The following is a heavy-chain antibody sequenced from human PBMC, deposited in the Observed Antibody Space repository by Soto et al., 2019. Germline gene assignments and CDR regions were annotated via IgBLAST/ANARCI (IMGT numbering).Heavy chain of an antibody. Sequence: SVKVSCKASGGTFSSYTISWVRQAPGQGLEWMGRIIPILGIANYAQKFQGRVTITADKSTSTAYMELSSLRSEDTAVYYCARLGAAAVAYNWFDPWGQGTLVTVSS. CDR1: GGTFSSYT. CDR3: ARLGAAAVAYNWFDP. J-gene: IGHJ5*02. V-gene: IGHV1-69*02. D-gene: IGHD6-13*01. CDR2: IIPILGIA.